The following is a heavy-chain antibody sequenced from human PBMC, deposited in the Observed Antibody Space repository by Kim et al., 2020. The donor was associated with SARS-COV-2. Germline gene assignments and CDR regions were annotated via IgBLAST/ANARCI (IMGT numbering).Heavy chain of an antibody. CDR1: GYTFTSYG. Sequence: ASVKVSCKASGYTFTSYGISWVRQAPGQGLEWMGWISAYNGNTNYAQKLQGRVTMTTDTSTSTAYMELRSLRSDDTAVYYCASGSGPYCSSTSCHGFDPWGQGTLVTVSS. D-gene: IGHD2-2*01. CDR3: ASGSGPYCSSTSCHGFDP. CDR2: ISAYNGNT. V-gene: IGHV1-18*04. J-gene: IGHJ5*02.